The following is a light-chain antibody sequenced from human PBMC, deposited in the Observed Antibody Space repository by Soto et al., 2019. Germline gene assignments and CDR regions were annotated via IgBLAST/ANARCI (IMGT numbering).Light chain of an antibody. CDR3: QTWGTDIVV. V-gene: IGLV4-69*01. CDR2: LNSDGSH. CDR1: SGHSSYA. Sequence: QLVLTQSPSASASLGASVKLTCTLSSGHSSYAIAWHQQQPEKGPRYLMKLNSDGSHSKGDGIPHRFSGSSSGAERYLAISSLQSEDEADYYCQTWGTDIVVFGGGTKLTVL. J-gene: IGLJ2*01.